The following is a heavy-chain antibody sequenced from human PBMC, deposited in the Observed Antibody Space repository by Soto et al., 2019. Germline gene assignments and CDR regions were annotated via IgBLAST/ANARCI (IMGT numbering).Heavy chain of an antibody. Sequence: GASVKVSCKASGYTFTSYGISWVRQAPGQGLEWMGWMSAYNGNTSYAQKLQGRVTMTTNTSISTAYMELRSLRSEDTAVYYCARGVWSGYYSYYYMDVWGKGTTVTVSS. CDR2: MSAYNGNT. CDR1: GYTFTSYG. V-gene: IGHV1-18*01. CDR3: ARGVWSGYYSYYYMDV. J-gene: IGHJ6*03. D-gene: IGHD3-3*01.